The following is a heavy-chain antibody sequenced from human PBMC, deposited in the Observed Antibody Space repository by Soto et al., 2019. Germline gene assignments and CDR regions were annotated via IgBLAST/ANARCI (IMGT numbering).Heavy chain of an antibody. CDR1: GYTFTSYG. CDR2: ISAYNGNT. CDR3: AREGGCGGDCYDHFDY. J-gene: IGHJ4*02. D-gene: IGHD2-21*02. Sequence: GASVKVSCKASGYTFTSYGISWVRQAPGQGLEWMGWISAYNGNTNYAQKLQGRVTMTTDTSTSTAYMELRSLRSDDTAVYYCAREGGCGGDCYDHFDYWGQGTLVTVSS. V-gene: IGHV1-18*01.